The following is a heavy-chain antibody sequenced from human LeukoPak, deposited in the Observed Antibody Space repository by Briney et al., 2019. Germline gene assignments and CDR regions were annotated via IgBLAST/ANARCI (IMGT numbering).Heavy chain of an antibody. CDR1: GFTFSDAW. J-gene: IGHJ4*02. V-gene: IGHV3-15*01. D-gene: IGHD3-10*01. CDR3: AKGFSSGVRAPFDY. Sequence: GGSLRLSCAASGFTFSDAWMSWVRQAPGKGLEWVGRIKSKTDGGTTDYAAPVKGRFTISRDDSKNTLYLQMNSLKTEDTAVYYCAKGFSSGVRAPFDYWGQGTLVTVSS. CDR2: IKSKTDGGTT.